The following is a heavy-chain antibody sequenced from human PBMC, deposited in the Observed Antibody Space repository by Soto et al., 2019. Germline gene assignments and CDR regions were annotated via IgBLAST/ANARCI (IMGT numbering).Heavy chain of an antibody. CDR2: ISPGHSHT. D-gene: IGHD6-13*01. V-gene: IGHV5-51*01. CDR1: GYNFPTYS. Sequence: PGESLKISGKGSGYNFPTYSIGWLRQMPGKCLECMGLISPGHSHTRYSPSFQGQVTISADKSTSTAYLQWSSLKASDTAMYYCARQYSSSWSYYYGMDVWGQGTTVNVS. CDR3: ARQYSSSWSYYYGMDV. J-gene: IGHJ6*02.